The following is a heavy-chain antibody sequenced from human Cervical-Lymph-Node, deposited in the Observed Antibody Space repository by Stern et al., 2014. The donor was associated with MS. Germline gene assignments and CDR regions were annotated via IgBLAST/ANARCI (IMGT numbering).Heavy chain of an antibody. CDR2: INPGGGST. D-gene: IGHD6-19*01. J-gene: IGHJ4*02. Sequence: VQLEESGAEVKKPGASVKVSCKAFGYTFTSNKMHWVRQAPGQGLEWMGIINPGGGSTRYAQKLQVRVTMTRDTSTSTVYMELTSLRSEDTAVYSCARDNGGWSVDSWGQGTLVIVSS. V-gene: IGHV1-46*01. CDR3: ARDNGGWSVDS. CDR1: GYTFTSNK.